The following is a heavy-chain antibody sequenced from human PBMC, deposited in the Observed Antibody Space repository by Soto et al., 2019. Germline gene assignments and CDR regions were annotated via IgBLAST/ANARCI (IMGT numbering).Heavy chain of an antibody. V-gene: IGHV4-31*03. J-gene: IGHJ3*02. D-gene: IGHD2-21*02. CDR2: IYYSGST. Sequence: QVQLQESGPGLVKPSQTLSLTCTVSGGSISSGGYYWSWIRQHPGKGLEGIGYIYYSGSTYYNPSLKSRVTISVDTSKNQSSLKLSSVTAADTAVYYCARGGVGIVVVTDPDAFDIWGQGTMVTVSS. CDR1: GGSISSGGYY. CDR3: ARGGVGIVVVTDPDAFDI.